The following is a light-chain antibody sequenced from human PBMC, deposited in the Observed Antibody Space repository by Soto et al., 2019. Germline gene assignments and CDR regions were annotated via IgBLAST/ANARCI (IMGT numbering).Light chain of an antibody. Sequence: EVVLTQSPGTLALSPGERATLSCRASQNIRGNELAWYQQKPGQAPRLLIYRGSSRATGIPDRFSGRGSGTDFTLTISRLEPEDLAVYYCQDYGTSAPWTFGQGTTVEIK. CDR1: QNIRGNE. J-gene: IGKJ1*01. V-gene: IGKV3-20*01. CDR3: QDYGTSAPWT. CDR2: RGS.